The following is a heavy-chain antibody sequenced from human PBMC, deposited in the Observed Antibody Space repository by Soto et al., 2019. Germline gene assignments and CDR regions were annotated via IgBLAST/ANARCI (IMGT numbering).Heavy chain of an antibody. V-gene: IGHV3-48*01. D-gene: IGHD4-17*01. CDR2: ISSSSSTI. CDR3: AREPHYGDYVAFDI. Sequence: SLRLSCAASGFTFSSYSMNWVRQAPGKGLEWVSYISSSSSTIYYADSVKGRFTISRDNAKNSLYLQMNSLRAEDTAVYYCAREPHYGDYVAFDIWGQGTMVTVSS. J-gene: IGHJ3*02. CDR1: GFTFSSYS.